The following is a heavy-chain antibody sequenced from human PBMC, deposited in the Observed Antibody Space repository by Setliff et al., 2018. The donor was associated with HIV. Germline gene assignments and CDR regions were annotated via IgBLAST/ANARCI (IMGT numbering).Heavy chain of an antibody. CDR1: GFTFSSFA. Sequence: GGSLRLSCAASGFTFSSFAVSWVRQAPGKGLVWVSRISADGSDTSYADSVKGRFTISRDNAKNSLYLQMNRLRAEDTAVYYCAKMGATWFDPWGQGTLVTVSS. CDR2: ISADGSDT. CDR3: AKMGATWFDP. V-gene: IGHV3-74*01. D-gene: IGHD1-26*01. J-gene: IGHJ5*02.